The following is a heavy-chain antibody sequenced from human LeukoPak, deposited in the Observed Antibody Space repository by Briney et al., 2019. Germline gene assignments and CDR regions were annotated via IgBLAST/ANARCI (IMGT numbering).Heavy chain of an antibody. CDR3: ATHDLAAAWFYFDY. V-gene: IGHV3-23*01. CDR1: GFIFNKHA. CDR2: LSGSGGST. J-gene: IGHJ4*02. Sequence: GGSLRLSCAASGFIFNKHAMSWVRQAPGKGLEWVSGLSGSGGSTDYADSVKGRFTVSRDNSKNTLYLQMNSLRAEDTAVYYCATHDLAAAWFYFDYWGQGTLVTVSS. D-gene: IGHD6-13*01.